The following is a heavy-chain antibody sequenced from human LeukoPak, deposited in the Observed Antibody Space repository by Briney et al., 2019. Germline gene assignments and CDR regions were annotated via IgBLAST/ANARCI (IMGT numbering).Heavy chain of an antibody. CDR1: GGSISSSSHY. V-gene: IGHV4-39*01. J-gene: IGHJ4*02. CDR3: ARRNSGWLFDW. D-gene: IGHD6-19*01. Sequence: SETLSLTCSVSGGSISSSSHYWGWIRQPPGKGLEWIGHIFSSGTTYYNPSLPSRVPISADTSKSQFSMKVTSVSAADTTVYYGARRNSGWLFDWWGPGSLVTVSS. CDR2: IFSSGTT.